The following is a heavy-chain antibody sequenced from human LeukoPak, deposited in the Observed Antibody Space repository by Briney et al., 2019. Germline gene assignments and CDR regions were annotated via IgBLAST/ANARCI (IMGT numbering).Heavy chain of an antibody. Sequence: PGGSLRLSCAASGLSFSSYAMHWVRQAPGKGLEWVAVISYDGTEKYYGDSVKGRFTISRDNSKNTLYLQMNSLRAEDTALYYCAREDGYDFWSGYYYSRAANWFDPWGQGTLVTVSS. D-gene: IGHD3-3*01. CDR3: AREDGYDFWSGYYYSRAANWFDP. CDR2: ISYDGTEK. J-gene: IGHJ5*02. CDR1: GLSFSSYA. V-gene: IGHV3-30-3*01.